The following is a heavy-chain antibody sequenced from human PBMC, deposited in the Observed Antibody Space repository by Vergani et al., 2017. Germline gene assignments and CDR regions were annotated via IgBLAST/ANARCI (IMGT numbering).Heavy chain of an antibody. CDR2: ISYDGSNK. D-gene: IGHD6-13*01. Sequence: VQLVESGGGLVKPGGSLRLSCAASGFTFSSYGMHWVRQAPGKGLEWVAVISYDGSNKYYADSVKGRFTISRDNSKNTLYLQMNSLRAEDTAVYYCAKTAAGTEVDYWGQGTLVTVSS. V-gene: IGHV3-30*18. J-gene: IGHJ4*02. CDR1: GFTFSSYG. CDR3: AKTAAGTEVDY.